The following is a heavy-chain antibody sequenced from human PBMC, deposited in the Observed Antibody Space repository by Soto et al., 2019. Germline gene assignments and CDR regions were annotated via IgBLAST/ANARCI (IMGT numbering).Heavy chain of an antibody. CDR2: ISGSGGST. Sequence: EVQLLESGGGLVQPGGFLRLSCAASGFTFSSYAMSWVRQAPGKGLEWVSAISGSGGSTYYADSVKGRFTISRDNSKNTLYLQMNSLRAEDTAVYYCAKFGVAARPNYYYYGMDVWGQRTTVTVSS. J-gene: IGHJ6*02. CDR3: AKFGVAARPNYYYYGMDV. V-gene: IGHV3-23*01. D-gene: IGHD6-6*01. CDR1: GFTFSSYA.